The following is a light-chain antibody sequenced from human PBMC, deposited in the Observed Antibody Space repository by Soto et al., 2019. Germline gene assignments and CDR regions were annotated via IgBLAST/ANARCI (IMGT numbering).Light chain of an antibody. V-gene: IGKV1-5*03. Sequence: IQMTQSPSTLSASVGDSVTISCRASQIIYSWLAWYQQKPGHAPKLLLYHSSTVERGVPSRFSGSGSETEFTLTINSLQPDDFATYYCLQYFDYYRTFGQGTKVEI. CDR3: LQYFDYYRT. J-gene: IGKJ1*01. CDR1: QIIYSW. CDR2: HSS.